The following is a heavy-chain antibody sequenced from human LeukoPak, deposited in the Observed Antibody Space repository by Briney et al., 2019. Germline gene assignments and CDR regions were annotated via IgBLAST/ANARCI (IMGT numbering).Heavy chain of an antibody. CDR3: ARGRRITMVRGVRGGLDV. V-gene: IGHV4-34*01. CDR1: GGSFSGYY. CDR2: INHSGST. J-gene: IGHJ6*04. Sequence: WATLSLTCAVYGGSFSGYYWSWIRQPPGKGLEWIGEINHSGSTNYNPSLKSRVTISVDTSKNQFSLKLSSVTAADTAVYYCARGRRITMVRGVRGGLDVWGKGTTVTVSS. D-gene: IGHD3-10*01.